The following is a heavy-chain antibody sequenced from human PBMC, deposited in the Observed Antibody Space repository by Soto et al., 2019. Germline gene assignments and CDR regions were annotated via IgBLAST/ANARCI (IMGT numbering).Heavy chain of an antibody. V-gene: IGHV4-59*01. J-gene: IGHJ4*02. CDR1: GGSISSYY. Sequence: QVQLQESGPGLVKPSETLSLTCTVSGGSISSYYWSWIRQPPGKGLEWIGYIYYSGSTNYNPSLKSRVTISVDTSKTQFSLKLSSVTAADTAVYYCARSRCGGDCYYDSWGQGTLVTVSS. CDR2: IYYSGST. CDR3: ARSRCGGDCYYDS. D-gene: IGHD2-21*02.